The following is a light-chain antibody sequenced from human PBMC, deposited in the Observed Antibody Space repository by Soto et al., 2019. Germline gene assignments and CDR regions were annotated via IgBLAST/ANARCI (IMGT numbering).Light chain of an antibody. V-gene: IGLV2-14*01. CDR3: SSYTSSRTGV. J-gene: IGLJ3*02. CDR2: EVS. Sequence: QSALTQPAFVSGSPGQSITISCTGTSSDVGGYNYVSWYQQHPGKAPKLMIYEVSNRPSGVSIRFSGSKSGNTASLTISGLQAEDEADYYCSSYTSSRTGVFGGGTKLTVL. CDR1: SSDVGGYNY.